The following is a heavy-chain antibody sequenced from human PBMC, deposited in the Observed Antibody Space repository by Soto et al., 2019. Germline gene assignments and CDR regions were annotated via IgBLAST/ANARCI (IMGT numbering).Heavy chain of an antibody. CDR3: ARDIDYDDNGLDL. CDR1: GFAFSNHG. J-gene: IGHJ4*02. V-gene: IGHV3-33*01. CDR2: IVREGSEK. Sequence: QGQLVESRGGVVQPGRSLRLSCAASGFAFSNHGMHWVRQAPGKGLEWLAVIVREGSEKFYADSVKGRFTISRDNSKNTLSLEMSSLRAEDTAVYYCARDIDYDDNGLDLWGQGTLVTVSS. D-gene: IGHD4-17*01.